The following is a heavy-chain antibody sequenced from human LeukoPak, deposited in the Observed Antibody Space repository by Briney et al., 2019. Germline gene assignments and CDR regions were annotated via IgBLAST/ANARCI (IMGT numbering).Heavy chain of an antibody. CDR1: GFTFSSYG. D-gene: IGHD4-17*01. V-gene: IGHV3-33*06. CDR2: IWYDGSNK. CDR3: AKDGDQVTVTKLDY. J-gene: IGHJ4*02. Sequence: GGSLRLSCAASGFTFSSYGMHWVRQAPGKGLEWVAVIWYDGSNKYYADSVKGRFTISRDNSKNTLYLQMNSLRAEDTAVYYCAKDGDQVTVTKLDYWGQGTLVTVSS.